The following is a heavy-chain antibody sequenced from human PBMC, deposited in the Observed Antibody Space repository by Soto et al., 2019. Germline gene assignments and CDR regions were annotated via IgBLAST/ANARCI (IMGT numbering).Heavy chain of an antibody. CDR3: ARGRAAKVDRAMISIHY. CDR1: GGSFSGYY. V-gene: IGHV4-34*01. D-gene: IGHD5-18*01. J-gene: IGHJ4*02. CDR2: INHSGST. Sequence: KPSETLSLTCAVYGGSFSGYYWSWIRQPPGKGLEWIGEINHSGSTNYNPSLKSRVTISVDTSKNQFSLKLSSVTAADTAVYYCARGRAAKVDRAMISIHYWGQGTLGTLS.